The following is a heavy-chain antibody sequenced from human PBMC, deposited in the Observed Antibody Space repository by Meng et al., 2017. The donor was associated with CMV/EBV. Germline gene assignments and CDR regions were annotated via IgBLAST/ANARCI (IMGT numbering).Heavy chain of an antibody. CDR3: AKWGNDFWSGYYPEHYFDY. D-gene: IGHD3-3*01. V-gene: IGHV3-53*01. CDR1: GFTVSSNY. J-gene: IGHJ4*02. CDR2: IYSGGST. Sequence: GESLKISCAASGFTVSSNYMSWVRQAPGKGLEWVSVIYSGGSTYYADSVKGRFTISRDNSKNTLYLQMNSLRAEDTAVYYCAKWGNDFWSGYYPEHYFDYWGQGTLVTVSS.